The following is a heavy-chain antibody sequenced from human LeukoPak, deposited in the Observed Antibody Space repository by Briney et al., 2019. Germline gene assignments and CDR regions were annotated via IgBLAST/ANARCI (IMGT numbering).Heavy chain of an antibody. V-gene: IGHV1-8*01. CDR1: GYTFTSYD. J-gene: IGHJ4*02. D-gene: IGHD3-3*01. Sequence: ASVKVSCKASGYTFTSYDINWVRQATGQGLEWMGWMNPNSGNTGYAQEFQGRVTITRDTSASTAYMELSSLRSEDMAVYYRARGGWRDFWSGYYTADFDYWGQGTLVTVSS. CDR2: MNPNSGNT. CDR3: ARGGWRDFWSGYYTADFDY.